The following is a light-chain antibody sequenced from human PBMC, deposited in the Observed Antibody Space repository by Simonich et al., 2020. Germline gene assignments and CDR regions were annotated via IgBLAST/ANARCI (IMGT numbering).Light chain of an antibody. V-gene: IGKV1-33*01. J-gene: IGKJ2*01. CDR1: NDISNY. Sequence: DIQMTKSPSSLSASVGDRVTITCQANNDISNYLNWYQQKPGKAPKLLIYDASNLETGVPSRFSGSGSGTDFTFTISSLQPEDIATYYCQQYDNLYTFGQGTKLEIK. CDR3: QQYDNLYT. CDR2: DAS.